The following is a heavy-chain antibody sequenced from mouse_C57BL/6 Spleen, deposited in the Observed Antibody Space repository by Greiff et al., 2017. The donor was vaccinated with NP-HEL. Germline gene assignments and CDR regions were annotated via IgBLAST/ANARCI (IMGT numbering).Heavy chain of an antibody. J-gene: IGHJ2*01. CDR3: ARGSRGLDY. V-gene: IGHV3-1*01. CDR2: ISYSGST. Sequence: EVQLKESGPGMVKPSQSLSLTCTVTGYSITSGYDWHWIRHFPGNKLEWMCYISYSGSTNYNPSLKSRISITHDTSKNHFFLKLNSVTTEDTATYYCARGSRGLDYWGQGTTLTVSS. CDR1: GYSITSGYD.